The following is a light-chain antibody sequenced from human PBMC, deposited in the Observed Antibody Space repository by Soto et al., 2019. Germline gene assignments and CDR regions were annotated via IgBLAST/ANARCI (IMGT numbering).Light chain of an antibody. Sequence: QSVLTQPPSASGTPGQRVTISCSGSSSNMGSNTVSWYQQLPGTAPKLLIYSNNQRPSGVPDRFSGSKSGTSASLATSGLQSEDEAEYYCAAWDDSLNGPVFGGGTKLTVL. J-gene: IGLJ2*01. CDR2: SNN. V-gene: IGLV1-44*01. CDR1: SSNMGSNT. CDR3: AAWDDSLNGPV.